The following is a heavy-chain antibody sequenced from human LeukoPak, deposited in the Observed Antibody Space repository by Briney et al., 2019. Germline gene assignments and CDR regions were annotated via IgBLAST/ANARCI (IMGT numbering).Heavy chain of an antibody. CDR1: GGSFSGYY. J-gene: IGHJ4*02. D-gene: IGHD4-11*01. Sequence: SETLSLTCAVYGGSFSGYYWSWIRQPPGKGLEWIGEINHSGSTNYNPSLKSRATISVDTSKNQFSLKLSSVTAADTAVYYCARGYSNYRFDYWGQGTLVTVSS. CDR2: INHSGST. CDR3: ARGYSNYRFDY. V-gene: IGHV4-34*01.